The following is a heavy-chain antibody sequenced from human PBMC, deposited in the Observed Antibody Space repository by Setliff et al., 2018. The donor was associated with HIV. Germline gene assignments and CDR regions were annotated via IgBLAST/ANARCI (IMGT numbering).Heavy chain of an antibody. J-gene: IGHJ3*02. Sequence: SETLSLTCVVSGYSISSSNWWGWIRQPPGKGLEWIGYINHNELTYYNPSLKSRIIMSVDTSKKQLSLKLISVTAADTAIYYCASTTSGVSGSYPAHAFDIWGQGTMVTVSS. V-gene: IGHV4-28*01. D-gene: IGHD3-10*01. CDR3: ASTTSGVSGSYPAHAFDI. CDR1: GYSISSSNW. CDR2: INHNELT.